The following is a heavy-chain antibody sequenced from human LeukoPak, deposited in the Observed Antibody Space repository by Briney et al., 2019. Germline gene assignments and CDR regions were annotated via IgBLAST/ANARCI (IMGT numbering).Heavy chain of an antibody. V-gene: IGHV1-69*13. CDR3: ARGYCSSTSCYPIDY. CDR2: IIPIFGTA. J-gene: IGHJ4*02. CDR1: GGTFISYA. Sequence: ASVKVSCKASGGTFISYAISWVRQAPGQGLEWMGGIIPIFGTANYAQKFQGRVTITADESTSTAYMELRSLRSDDTAVYYCARGYCSSTSCYPIDYWGQGTLVTVSS. D-gene: IGHD2-2*01.